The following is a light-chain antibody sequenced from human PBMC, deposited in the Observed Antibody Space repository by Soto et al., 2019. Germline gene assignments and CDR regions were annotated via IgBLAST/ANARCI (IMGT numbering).Light chain of an antibody. J-gene: IGKJ5*01. CDR1: QSVSSY. CDR2: DAS. V-gene: IGKV3-11*01. Sequence: EIVLTQSPVTLSLSSGDRATLYCRASQSVSSYLAWYQQKPGQATSLLIYDASNRATGIPARFSGSGSGTEFTLTINSLEPEDFAAYYCKQYSSWDPITFGQGTRLEIK. CDR3: KQYSSWDPIT.